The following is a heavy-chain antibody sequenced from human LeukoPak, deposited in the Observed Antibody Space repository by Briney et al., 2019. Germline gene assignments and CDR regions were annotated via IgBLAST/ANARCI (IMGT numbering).Heavy chain of an antibody. CDR2: MNPNSGKT. CDR1: GYTFTSSD. Sequence: SVKVSCKASGYTFTSSDISWVRQATGQGPEWMGWMNPNSGKTGYAQKFQGRVTMTTDTSTSTAYMELRSLRSDDTAVYYCARLRGTMSPPSIYYFDYWGQGTLVTVSS. J-gene: IGHJ4*02. V-gene: IGHV1-8*01. CDR3: ARLRGTMSPPSIYYFDY. D-gene: IGHD3-22*01.